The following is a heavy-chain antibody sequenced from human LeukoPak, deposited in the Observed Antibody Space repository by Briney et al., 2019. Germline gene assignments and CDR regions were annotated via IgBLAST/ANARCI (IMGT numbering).Heavy chain of an antibody. CDR3: ATKRQSGSGSYYNN. CDR2: INHSGST. CDR1: GGSFSGYY. Sequence: SETLSLTCAVYGGSFSGYYWTWIRQPPGKGLEWIGEINHSGSTNYNPSLKSRATISVDTSKNQFSLKLSSATAADTAVYYCATKRQSGSGSYYNNWGQGTLVTVSS. D-gene: IGHD3-10*01. V-gene: IGHV4-34*01. J-gene: IGHJ4*02.